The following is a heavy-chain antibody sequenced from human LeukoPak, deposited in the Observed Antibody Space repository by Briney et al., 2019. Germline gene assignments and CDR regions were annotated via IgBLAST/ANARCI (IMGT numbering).Heavy chain of an antibody. CDR3: ARGPFRNGVCQSYTGEYYYYYMDV. CDR1: GYTFTSYD. CDR2: MNPNSGNT. Sequence: ASVKVSCKASGYTFTSYDINWVRQATGQGLEWMGWMNPNSGNTGYAQKFQGRVTITRNTSISTAYMELSSLRSEDTAVYYCARGPFRNGVCQSYTGEYYYYYMDVWGKGTTVTVSS. D-gene: IGHD2-8*01. V-gene: IGHV1-8*03. J-gene: IGHJ6*03.